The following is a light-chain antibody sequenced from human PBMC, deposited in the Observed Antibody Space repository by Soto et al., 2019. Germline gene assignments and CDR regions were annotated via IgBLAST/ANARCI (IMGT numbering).Light chain of an antibody. J-gene: IGLJ2*01. V-gene: IGLV1-47*01. CDR3: ATWDYSLNSPL. Sequence: QSVLTQPPSASGTPGQRVTISCSGRSSNIGSNYVYWYQQFPGTAPKLLIYKNNERPSGVPDRFSGSKSGTSASLAISGLRSEDEADYYCATWDYSLNSPLFGGGTKLTVL. CDR1: SSNIGSNY. CDR2: KNN.